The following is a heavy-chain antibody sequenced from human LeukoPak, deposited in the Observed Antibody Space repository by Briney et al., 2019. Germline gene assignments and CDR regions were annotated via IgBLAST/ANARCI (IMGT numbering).Heavy chain of an antibody. D-gene: IGHD2-21*02. CDR1: GGSFSGYY. V-gene: IGHV4-34*01. CDR3: ASRRVTYYYYYGMDV. CDR2: INHSGST. J-gene: IGHJ6*02. Sequence: SETLSLTCAVYGGSFSGYYWSWLRQPPGKGLEWIGEINHSGSTNYNPSLKSRVTISVDTSKNQFSLKLSSVTAADTAVYYCASRRVTYYYYYGMDVWGQGTTVTVSS.